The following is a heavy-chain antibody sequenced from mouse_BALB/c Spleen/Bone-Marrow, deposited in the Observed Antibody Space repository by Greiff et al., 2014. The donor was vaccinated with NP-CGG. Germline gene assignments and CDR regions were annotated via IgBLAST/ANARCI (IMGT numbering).Heavy chain of an antibody. CDR3: ARGGNWEDCDY. Sequence: EVQLVESGGGLVQPGGSRKLSCAASGFTFSSFGMHRVRQAPERGLEWVAYISSGSSTIYYADTVKGRFTISRDNPKNTLFLQMASLRAEDTAIYYCARGGNWEDCDYWGQGTTLTVSS. D-gene: IGHD4-1*01. V-gene: IGHV5-17*02. CDR2: ISSGSSTI. J-gene: IGHJ2*01. CDR1: GFTFSSFG.